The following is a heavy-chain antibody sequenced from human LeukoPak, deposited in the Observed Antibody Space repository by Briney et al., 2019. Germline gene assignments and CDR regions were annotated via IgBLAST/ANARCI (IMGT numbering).Heavy chain of an antibody. D-gene: IGHD6-25*01. CDR3: ARAFSGAPDV. Sequence: SETLSLTCTVSGGSIGSYYWSWIRQPPGKGLEWIGYIYYSGSTDYNPSLKSRVTISVDTSKNQFSLKLSSVTAADTAVYYCARAFSGAPDVWGQGTTVTVSS. CDR2: IYYSGST. J-gene: IGHJ6*02. CDR1: GGSIGSYY. V-gene: IGHV4-59*01.